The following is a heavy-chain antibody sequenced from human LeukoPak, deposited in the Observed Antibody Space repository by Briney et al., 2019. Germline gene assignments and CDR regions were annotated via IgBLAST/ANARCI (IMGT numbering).Heavy chain of an antibody. V-gene: IGHV3-7*03. D-gene: IGHD1-14*01. CDR1: GFDFSNYW. J-gene: IGHJ4*02. CDR2: IKQDGSEK. Sequence: GGSLRLSCAASGFDFSNYWMYWVRQAPGKGLEWVANIKQDGSEKYYVDSVRGRFTISRDNAKNSLSLQMNSLRAEDTVVYYCASNHGGWGQGTLVTVSS. CDR3: ASNHGG.